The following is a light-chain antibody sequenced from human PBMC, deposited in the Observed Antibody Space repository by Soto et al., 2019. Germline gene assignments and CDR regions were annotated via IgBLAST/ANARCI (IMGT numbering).Light chain of an antibody. Sequence: QSALTQPRSVSGSPGQSVTVSCTGTSSDVGGYNYVSWFQHHPGKAPKLMIYDVTKRPSGVPDRFSGSKSGNTASLTISGLQAEDEADYYCCSYAGSFNSVLGYGTNVT. CDR1: SSDVGGYNY. CDR2: DVT. CDR3: CSYAGSFNSV. V-gene: IGLV2-11*01. J-gene: IGLJ1*01.